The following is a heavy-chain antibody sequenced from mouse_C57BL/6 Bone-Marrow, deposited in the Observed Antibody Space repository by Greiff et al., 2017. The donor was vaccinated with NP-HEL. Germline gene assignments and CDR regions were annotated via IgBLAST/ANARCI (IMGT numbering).Heavy chain of an antibody. D-gene: IGHD2-3*01. Sequence: QVQLKESGAELARPGASVKLSCKASGYTFTSYGISWVKQRTGQGLEWIGEIYPRSGNTYYNEKFKGKATLTADKSSSTAYMELRSLTSEDSAVYFCARRYDGYYVPFADWGQGTLVTVSA. CDR1: GYTFTSYG. V-gene: IGHV1-81*01. J-gene: IGHJ3*01. CDR2: IYPRSGNT. CDR3: ARRYDGYYVPFAD.